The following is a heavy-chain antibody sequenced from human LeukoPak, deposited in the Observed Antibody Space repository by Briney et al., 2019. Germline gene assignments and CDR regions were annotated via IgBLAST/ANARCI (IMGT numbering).Heavy chain of an antibody. Sequence: SETLSLTCTVSGGSISSYYWSWIRQPPGKGLEWIGYIYYSGSTNYNPSLKSRVTISVDTSKNQFSLKLSSVTAAGTAVYYCARVSPSIRWFGEFPHYYYYYMDVWGKGTTVTISS. CDR1: GGSISSYY. CDR2: IYYSGST. D-gene: IGHD3-10*01. J-gene: IGHJ6*03. V-gene: IGHV4-59*01. CDR3: ARVSPSIRWFGEFPHYYYYYMDV.